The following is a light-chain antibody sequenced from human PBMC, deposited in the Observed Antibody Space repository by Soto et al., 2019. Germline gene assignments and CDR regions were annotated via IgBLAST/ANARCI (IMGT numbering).Light chain of an antibody. Sequence: QSALTQPASVSGSPGQSITISCTGTSSDVGGYNYVSWYQQHPGKAPKLLIYEVSYRTSGVSNRFSGSKSGKRASLTISVLQAEDEAEYYCSSYRSSTTPYVFGTGTKLTVL. V-gene: IGLV2-14*01. CDR1: SSDVGGYNY. CDR3: SSYRSSTTPYV. J-gene: IGLJ1*01. CDR2: EVS.